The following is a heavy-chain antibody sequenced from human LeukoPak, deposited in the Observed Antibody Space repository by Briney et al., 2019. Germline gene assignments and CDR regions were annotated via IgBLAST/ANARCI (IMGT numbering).Heavy chain of an antibody. CDR2: IYPGDSDT. V-gene: IGHV5-51*03. D-gene: IGHD3-22*01. CDR1: GYSFTSYW. Sequence: PGESLKISCKGSGYSFTSYWIGWVRQMPAKGLEWMAIIYPGDSDTRYSPSFQGQVTISADKSISTAYLQWSSLKASDTAMYYCARSSDSSGYYDYFDYWGQGTLVTVSS. CDR3: ARSSDSSGYYDYFDY. J-gene: IGHJ4*02.